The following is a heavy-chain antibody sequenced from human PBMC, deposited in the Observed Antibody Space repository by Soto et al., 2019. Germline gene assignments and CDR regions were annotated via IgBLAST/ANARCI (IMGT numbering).Heavy chain of an antibody. J-gene: IGHJ4*02. CDR3: AKEHHYSSSWSEFDY. Sequence: EVQLLESGGGLVQPGGSLRLSCAASGFTFSSYAVSWVRQAPGKGLEWVSAISGSGVSTYYADSVKGRFTISRDNSKNTLYLQMNSLRAEDTAVYYCAKEHHYSSSWSEFDYWGQGTLVTVSS. CDR2: ISGSGVST. D-gene: IGHD6-13*01. V-gene: IGHV3-23*01. CDR1: GFTFSSYA.